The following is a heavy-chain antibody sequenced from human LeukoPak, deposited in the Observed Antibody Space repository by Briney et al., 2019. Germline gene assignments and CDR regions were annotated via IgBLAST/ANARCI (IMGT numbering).Heavy chain of an antibody. D-gene: IGHD2-15*01. Sequence: GGSLRLSCEASEFTFSNYGMHWVRQAPGKGLEWLAVISNDGSSRQYRDSVKGRFTVSRDNSKNTLYLQMNSLRAEDTAVYYCVRRYCSGGSCYSDNWFDPWGQGTLVTVSS. CDR2: ISNDGSSR. V-gene: IGHV3-30*03. J-gene: IGHJ5*02. CDR3: VRRYCSGGSCYSDNWFDP. CDR1: EFTFSNYG.